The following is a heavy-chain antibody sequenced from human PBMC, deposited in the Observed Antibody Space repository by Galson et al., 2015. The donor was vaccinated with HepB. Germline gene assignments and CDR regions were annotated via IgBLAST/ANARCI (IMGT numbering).Heavy chain of an antibody. Sequence: SVKVSCKASGYTFTSYYMHWVRQAPGQGLEWMGIINPSGGSTSYAQKFQGRVTMTRDTSTSTVYMELSSLRSEDTAVYYCARDFLRYFPGFRKYYYYGMDVWGQGTTVTVSS. CDR1: GYTFTSYY. V-gene: IGHV1-46*03. J-gene: IGHJ6*02. CDR3: ARDFLRYFPGFRKYYYYGMDV. CDR2: INPSGGST. D-gene: IGHD3-9*01.